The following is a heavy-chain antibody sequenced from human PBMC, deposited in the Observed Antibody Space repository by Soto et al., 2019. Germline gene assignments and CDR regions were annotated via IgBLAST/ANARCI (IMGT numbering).Heavy chain of an antibody. V-gene: IGHV2-5*02. CDR3: PHRDGARFYFDY. CDR1: GFSLSTNEVS. Sequence: QITLKESGPTVVKPTQTLTLTCTLSGFSLSTNEVSVGWIRQPPGKALEWLALIYWDDDKRYSPSLKNRLTITKDTSKNQLVLTMTNMYPGDTSTYYCPHRDGARFYFDYWGQGTLVTVSS. J-gene: IGHJ4*02. CDR2: IYWDDDK.